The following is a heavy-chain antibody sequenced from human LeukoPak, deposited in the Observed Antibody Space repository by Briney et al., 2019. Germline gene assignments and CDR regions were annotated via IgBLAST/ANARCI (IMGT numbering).Heavy chain of an antibody. V-gene: IGHV5-51*01. CDR3: ARGSVVVAATYNWFDP. J-gene: IGHJ5*02. CDR2: IYPGDSDT. CDR1: GYSFTSYW. Sequence: GESLEISCKGSGYSFTSYWIGWVRQMPGKGLEWMGIIYPGDSDTRYSPSFQGQVTISADKSISTAYLQWSSLKASDTAMYYCARGSVVVAATYNWFDPWGQGTLVTVSS. D-gene: IGHD2-15*01.